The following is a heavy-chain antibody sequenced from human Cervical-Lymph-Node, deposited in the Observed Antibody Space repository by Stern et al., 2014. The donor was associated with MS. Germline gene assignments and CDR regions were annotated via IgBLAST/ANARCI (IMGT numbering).Heavy chain of an antibody. Sequence: EVQLLESGGGLVQPGGSLRLSCAASGLTVSRNYMTWVRQAPRKGLEWVSHIYTDGRTFHAESMEGRFTISRDTSKNTLYLQMNSLRPEDTAVYYCARLRELGHWYLDLWGRGTLVTVSS. J-gene: IGHJ2*01. CDR1: GLTVSRNY. CDR2: IYTDGRT. D-gene: IGHD3-3*02. CDR3: ARLRELGHWYLDL. V-gene: IGHV3-66*02.